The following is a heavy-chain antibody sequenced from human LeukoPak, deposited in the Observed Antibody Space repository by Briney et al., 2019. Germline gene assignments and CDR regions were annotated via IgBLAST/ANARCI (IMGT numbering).Heavy chain of an antibody. D-gene: IGHD6-13*01. Sequence: PSETLSLTCTVSGGSISSGSYYWSWIRQPAGKGLEWIGRIYTSGSTNYNPSLKSRVTMSVDTSKNQFSLKLSSVTAADTAVYYCARSRGYSSSWYLDYWGQGTLVTVSS. J-gene: IGHJ4*02. CDR1: GGSISSGSYY. V-gene: IGHV4-61*02. CDR3: ARSRGYSSSWYLDY. CDR2: IYTSGST.